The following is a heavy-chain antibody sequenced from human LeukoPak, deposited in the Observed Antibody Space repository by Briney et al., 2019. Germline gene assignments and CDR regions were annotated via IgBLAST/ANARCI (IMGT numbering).Heavy chain of an antibody. J-gene: IGHJ4*02. CDR2: IKRDGSER. D-gene: IGHD3-3*01. V-gene: IGHV3-7*01. CDR1: GFIFSSYW. Sequence: PGGSLRLSCAASGFIFSSYWMGWVRQAPGKGLEWVANIKRDGSERYYVDSVKGRFTISRDNAQNSLDLQMNSLRDEDTGVYYCARDKEAAVDFWSGYYPLWGQGTLVTVSS. CDR3: ARDKEAAVDFWSGYYPL.